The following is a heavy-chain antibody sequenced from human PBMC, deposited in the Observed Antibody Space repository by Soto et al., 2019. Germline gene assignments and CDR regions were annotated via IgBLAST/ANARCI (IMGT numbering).Heavy chain of an antibody. CDR2: INAGNGNT. V-gene: IGHV1-3*01. CDR3: ARVRYSSSWSYYYYGMDV. J-gene: IGHJ6*02. D-gene: IGHD6-13*01. CDR1: GYTFTSYA. Sequence: ASVKVSCKASGYTFTSYAMHWVRQAPGQRLEWMGWINAGNGNTKYSQKFQGRVTITRDTSASTAYMELSSLRSEDTAVYYCARVRYSSSWSYYYYGMDVWGHLPTVTVCS.